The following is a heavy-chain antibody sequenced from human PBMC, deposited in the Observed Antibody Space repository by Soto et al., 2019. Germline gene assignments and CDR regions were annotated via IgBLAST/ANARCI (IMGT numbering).Heavy chain of an antibody. CDR2: INANGGST. Sequence: QVQLVQSGAEVKNPGASVKVSCKASGYTFTSFYIHWVRQAPGQGLECMSIINANGGSTNYAQNLQRRVTLTRDTSTNTVYMELSSLRSEDTAVYYCARGLTSGDYWGQGTLVTVSS. CDR1: GYTFTSFY. J-gene: IGHJ4*02. V-gene: IGHV1-46*01. CDR3: ARGLTSGDY.